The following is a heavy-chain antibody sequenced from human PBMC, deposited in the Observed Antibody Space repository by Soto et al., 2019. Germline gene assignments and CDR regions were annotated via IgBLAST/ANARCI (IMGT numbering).Heavy chain of an antibody. D-gene: IGHD3-10*01. CDR1: GGSFSGYY. Sequence: SETLSLTCAVYGGSFSGYYWSWIRQPPGKGLEWIGEINHSGSTNYNPSLKSRVTISVDTSKNQFSLKLSSVTAADTAVYYCARGVLLWFGEPKYYFDYWGQGTLVTVSS. V-gene: IGHV4-34*01. J-gene: IGHJ4*02. CDR2: INHSGST. CDR3: ARGVLLWFGEPKYYFDY.